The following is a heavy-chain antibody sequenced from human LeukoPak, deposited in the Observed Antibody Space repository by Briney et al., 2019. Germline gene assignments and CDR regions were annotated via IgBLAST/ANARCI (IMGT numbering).Heavy chain of an antibody. CDR3: ARDLGTNTVVTAFDY. J-gene: IGHJ4*02. CDR2: INHSGST. V-gene: IGHV4-34*01. Sequence: SETLSLTCAVSGGSFSGYYWSWIRQPPGKQLEWIGEINHSGSTNYNPSLKRRVTISLDTSKNQFSLRLTSVTAADTAVYYCARDLGTNTVVTAFDYWGQGTLVTVSS. D-gene: IGHD4-23*01. CDR1: GGSFSGYY.